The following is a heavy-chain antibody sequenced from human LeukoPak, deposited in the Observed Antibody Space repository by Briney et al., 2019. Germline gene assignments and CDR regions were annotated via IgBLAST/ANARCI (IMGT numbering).Heavy chain of an antibody. CDR2: IYYSGST. D-gene: IGHD3-3*01. J-gene: IGHJ4*02. CDR3: ARVEAYYDFWSGYYWGSHFDY. V-gene: IGHV4-59*11. CDR1: GGSTSSHY. Sequence: SETLSLTCTVSGGSTSSHYWSWIRQPPGKGLEWIGYIYYSGSTNYNPSLKSRVTISVDTSKNQFSLKLSSVTAADTAVYYCARVEAYYDFWSGYYWGSHFDYWGQGTLVTVSS.